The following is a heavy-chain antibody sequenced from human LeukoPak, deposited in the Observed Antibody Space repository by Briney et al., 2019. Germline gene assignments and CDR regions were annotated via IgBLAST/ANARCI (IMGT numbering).Heavy chain of an antibody. D-gene: IGHD6-13*01. V-gene: IGHV4-34*01. CDR2: INHSGST. CDR3: ARGPLAAAGTLTYYYYGMDV. CDR1: GGSFSGYY. J-gene: IGHJ6*02. Sequence: SETLSLTCAVYGGSFSGYYWSWIRQPPGKGLEWIGEINHSGSTNYNPSLKSRVTISVDTSKNQFPLKLSSVTAADTAVYYCARGPLAAAGTLTYYYYGMDVWGQGTTVTVPS.